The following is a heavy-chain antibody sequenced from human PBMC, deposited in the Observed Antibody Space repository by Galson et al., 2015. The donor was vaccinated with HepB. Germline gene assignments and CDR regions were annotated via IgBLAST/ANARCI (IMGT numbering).Heavy chain of an antibody. CDR1: GFTFGDTA. D-gene: IGHD5-18*01. Sequence: SLRLSCAASGFTFGDTAMTSVRQAPGKGLEWVSGITSRGDNTFYTDSVKGRFSISRDNSKNMLFLQMSSLRAEDTAIYYCAKGYGIFDRWGQGILVTVSS. CDR2: ITSRGDNT. J-gene: IGHJ4*02. CDR3: AKGYGIFDR. V-gene: IGHV3-23*01.